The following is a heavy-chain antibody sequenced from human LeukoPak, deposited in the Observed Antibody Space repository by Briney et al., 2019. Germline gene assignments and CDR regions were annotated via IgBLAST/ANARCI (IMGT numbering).Heavy chain of an antibody. CDR3: ARDHSSDWYSLVVTSEYFQH. CDR1: GFTFSSYS. Sequence: GGSLRLSCAASGFTFSSYSMNWVRRAPGKGLEWVSYISGSSSTIYYAGSVKGRFTTSTDNAKNSLYLQMNSLRDEDTAVYYCARDHSSDWYSLVVTSEYFQHWGQGTLVTVSS. D-gene: IGHD6-19*01. J-gene: IGHJ1*01. CDR2: ISGSSSTI. V-gene: IGHV3-48*02.